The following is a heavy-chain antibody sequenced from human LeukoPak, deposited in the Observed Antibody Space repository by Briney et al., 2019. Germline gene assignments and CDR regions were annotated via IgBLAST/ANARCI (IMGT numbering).Heavy chain of an antibody. V-gene: IGHV4-4*07. Sequence: PSETLSLTCTVSGGSISSYYWSWIRQPAGKGLERIGRIYTSGSTNYNPSLKSRVTMSVDTSKNQFSLKLSSVTAADTAVYYCARAFLFSRDDYGDYGAFDIWGQGTMVTVSS. CDR3: ARAFLFSRDDYGDYGAFDI. CDR2: IYTSGST. CDR1: GGSISSYY. D-gene: IGHD4-17*01. J-gene: IGHJ3*02.